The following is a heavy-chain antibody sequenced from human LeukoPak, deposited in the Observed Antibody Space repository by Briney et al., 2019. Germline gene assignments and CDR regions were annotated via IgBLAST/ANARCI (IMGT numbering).Heavy chain of an antibody. CDR1: GGSISSSSYY. D-gene: IGHD2-2*01. J-gene: IGHJ4*02. V-gene: IGHV4-61*05. Sequence: PSETLSLTCTVSGGSISSSSYYWGWIRQPPGKGLEWIGYISYSGDITYNPSLKSRVTISIDSSKNQFSLYLRSVTAADTAVYYCARRISTMTQFDYWGQGTLVTVSS. CDR2: ISYSGDI. CDR3: ARRISTMTQFDY.